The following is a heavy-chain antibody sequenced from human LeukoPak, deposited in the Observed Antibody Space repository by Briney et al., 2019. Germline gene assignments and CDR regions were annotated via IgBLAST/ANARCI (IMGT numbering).Heavy chain of an antibody. CDR2: ISSSSTYI. CDR3: ARSDTPMEFQFDY. J-gene: IGHJ4*02. Sequence: GGSLRLSCAASAFTFSRYSMNWVRQAPGKGLEWVSSISSSSTYIYYADSVKGRFTISRDNAKNSLYLQMNSLRAEDTAVYYCARSDTPMEFQFDYWGQGTLVTVSS. D-gene: IGHD5-18*01. V-gene: IGHV3-21*01. CDR1: AFTFSRYS.